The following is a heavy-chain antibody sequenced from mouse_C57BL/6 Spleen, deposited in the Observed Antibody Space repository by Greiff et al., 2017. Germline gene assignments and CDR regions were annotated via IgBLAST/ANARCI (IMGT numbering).Heavy chain of an antibody. CDR1: GYTFTSYW. Sequence: QVQLQQPGAELVRPGSSVKLSCKASGYTFTSYWMDWVKQRPGQGLEWIGNIYPSDSETHYNQKFKDKATLTVDKSSSTAYMQLSSLTSEDSAVYYCARRGDGNTFDYWGQGTTLTVSS. CDR3: ARRGDGNTFDY. V-gene: IGHV1-61*01. D-gene: IGHD2-1*01. J-gene: IGHJ2*01. CDR2: IYPSDSET.